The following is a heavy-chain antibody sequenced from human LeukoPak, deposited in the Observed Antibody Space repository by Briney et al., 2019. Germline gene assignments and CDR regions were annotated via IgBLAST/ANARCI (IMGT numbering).Heavy chain of an antibody. CDR2: INHSGST. CDR3: ARGGNIVVVTASKRNWFDP. D-gene: IGHD2-21*02. J-gene: IGHJ5*02. V-gene: IGHV4-34*01. Sequence: SETLSLTCAVYGGSFSGYYWSWIRQPPGKGLEWIGEINHSGSTNYNPSLKSRVTISVDTSKNQFSLKLSSVTAADTAVYYCARGGNIVVVTASKRNWFDPWGQGTLVTVSS. CDR1: GGSFSGYY.